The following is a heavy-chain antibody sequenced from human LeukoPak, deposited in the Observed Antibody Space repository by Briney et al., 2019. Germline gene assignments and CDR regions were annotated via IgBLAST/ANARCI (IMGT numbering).Heavy chain of an antibody. CDR3: APGGLLGDAFDI. CDR2: ISSSGSTI. D-gene: IGHD2-15*01. CDR1: GFTFSSYE. V-gene: IGHV3-48*03. Sequence: GGSLRLSCAASGFTFSSYEMNWVRQAPGKGLEWVSYISSSGSTIYYADSVKGRFTIPRDNAKNSLYLQMNGLRAEDTAVYYCAPGGLLGDAFDIWGQGTMVTVSS. J-gene: IGHJ3*02.